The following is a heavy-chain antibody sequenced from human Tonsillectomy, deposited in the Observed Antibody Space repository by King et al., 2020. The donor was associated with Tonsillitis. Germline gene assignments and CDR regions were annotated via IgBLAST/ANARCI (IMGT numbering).Heavy chain of an antibody. J-gene: IGHJ6*02. D-gene: IGHD2-21*01. V-gene: IGHV3-21*01. CDR1: GFTIFNFS. CDR2: ITSDSSYI. Sequence: VQLVESGGGLVKPGGSLRLSCAASGFTIFNFSMNCVRQAPGKGLEWVSYITSDSSYIYYADSVKGRFTLSIDSARSSLSLQMNTLRAEDTALYSWAGVPVYWNAGGWYSRGMDVWGQGTTVTVPS. CDR3: AGVPVYWNAGGWYSRGMDV.